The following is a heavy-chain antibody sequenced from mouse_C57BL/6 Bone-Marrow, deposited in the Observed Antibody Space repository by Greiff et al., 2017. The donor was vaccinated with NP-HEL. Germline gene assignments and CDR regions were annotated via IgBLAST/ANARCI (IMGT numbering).Heavy chain of an antibody. J-gene: IGHJ2*01. CDR1: GFNIKDDY. V-gene: IGHV14-4*01. CDR3: TIFYLFDY. D-gene: IGHD5-5*01. Sequence: QLVESGAELVRPGASVKLSCTASGFNIKDDYMHWVKQRPEQGLEWIGWIDPENGDTEYASKFQGKATITADTSSNTAYLQLSSLTSEDTAVYYCTIFYLFDYWGQGTTLTVSS. CDR2: IDPENGDT.